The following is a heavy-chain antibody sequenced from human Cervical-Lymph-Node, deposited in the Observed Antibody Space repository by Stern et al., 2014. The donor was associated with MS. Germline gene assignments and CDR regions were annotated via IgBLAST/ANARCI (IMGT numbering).Heavy chain of an antibody. J-gene: IGHJ4*02. Sequence: VQLLESGGGVVQPGRSLRLSCAASGFTFSSYGMHWVRQTPGKGLEWVAVIWYDGSKKYYADSVKGRFTISRDNSENTLYLQMNSLRAEDTAVYYCARGDSSSPLEYWGQGTLVTVSS. CDR3: ARGDSSSPLEY. CDR1: GFTFSSYG. CDR2: IWYDGSKK. V-gene: IGHV3-33*01. D-gene: IGHD6-6*01.